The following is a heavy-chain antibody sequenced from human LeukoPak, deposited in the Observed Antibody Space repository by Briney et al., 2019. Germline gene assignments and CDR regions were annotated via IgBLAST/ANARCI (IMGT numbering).Heavy chain of an antibody. CDR1: GYTFTSYG. CDR3: ARDALSSSSLLSDY. Sequence: APVKVSCKASGYTFTSYGISWVRQAPGQGLEWMGWISAYNGNTNYAQKLQGRVTMTTDTSTSTAYMELRSLRSDDTAVYYCARDALSSSSLLSDYWGQGTLVTVSS. J-gene: IGHJ4*02. V-gene: IGHV1-18*01. CDR2: ISAYNGNT. D-gene: IGHD6-13*01.